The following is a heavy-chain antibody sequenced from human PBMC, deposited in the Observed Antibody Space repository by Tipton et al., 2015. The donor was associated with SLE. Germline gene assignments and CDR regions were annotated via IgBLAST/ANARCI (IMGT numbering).Heavy chain of an antibody. CDR1: GYSISSGYY. D-gene: IGHD4-23*01. CDR2: IYHSGST. V-gene: IGHV4-38-2*02. CDR3: ASTYGGP. J-gene: IGHJ5*02. Sequence: LSLTCTVSGYSISSGYYWGWIRQPPGKGLEWIGSIYHSGSTYYNPSLKSRVTISVDTSKNQFSLKLSSVTAADTAVYYCASTYGGPWGQGTLVTVSS.